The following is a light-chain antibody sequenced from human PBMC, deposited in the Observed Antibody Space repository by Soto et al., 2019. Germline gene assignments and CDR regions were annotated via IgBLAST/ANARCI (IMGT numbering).Light chain of an antibody. CDR1: SSDVGAYNL. J-gene: IGLJ1*01. CDR3: TSYEGGGRYV. V-gene: IGLV2-14*01. Sequence: QSALTQPASVSGSPGQSVTISCTGTSSDVGAYNLVSWYQQYPGKAPKPMIYEVSNRPSGVSNRFSGSKSGNTASLTISGLQAEDEADYYCCTSYEGGGRYVFGTGTKVTVL. CDR2: EVS.